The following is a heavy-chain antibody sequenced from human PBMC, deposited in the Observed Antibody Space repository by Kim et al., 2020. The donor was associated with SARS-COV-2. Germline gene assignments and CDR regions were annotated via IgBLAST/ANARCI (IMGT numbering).Heavy chain of an antibody. J-gene: IGHJ6*02. CDR1: GYSFTSYW. V-gene: IGHV5-10-1*01. Sequence: GESLKISCKGSGYSFTSYWISWVRQMPGKGLEWMGRIDPSDSYTNYSPSFQGHVTISADKSISTAYLQWSSLKASDTAMYYCARLGRITMVRGVSGMDVWGQGTTVTVSS. CDR3: ARLGRITMVRGVSGMDV. CDR2: IDPSDSYT. D-gene: IGHD3-10*01.